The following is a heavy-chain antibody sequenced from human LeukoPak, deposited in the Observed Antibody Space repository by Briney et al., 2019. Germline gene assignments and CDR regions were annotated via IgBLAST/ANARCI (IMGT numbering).Heavy chain of an antibody. CDR2: IYHSGSI. Sequence: SETLSLTCTVSGYSISNGYYWGWIRQPPGKGLEWIGSIYHSGSIYYNPSLKSRVTISVDTSKNQFSLKLSSVTAADTAVYYCASNGYSSSWLYFDYWGQGTLVTVSS. D-gene: IGHD6-13*01. CDR1: GYSISNGYY. J-gene: IGHJ4*02. CDR3: ASNGYSSSWLYFDY. V-gene: IGHV4-38-2*02.